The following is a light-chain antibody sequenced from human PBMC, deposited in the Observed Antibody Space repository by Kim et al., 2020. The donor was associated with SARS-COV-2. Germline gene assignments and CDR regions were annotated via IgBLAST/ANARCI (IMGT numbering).Light chain of an antibody. CDR3: RHYDSYSPWT. V-gene: IGKV1-5*03. CDR2: TTS. CDR1: QTISNW. J-gene: IGKJ1*01. Sequence: SVGDSVTITCRASQTISNWLGWYQQKPGKAPKLLIYTTSHLETGVPSRFSGSGSGTEFTLTISSLQPDDFATYYCRHYDSYSPWTFGQGTKVDIK.